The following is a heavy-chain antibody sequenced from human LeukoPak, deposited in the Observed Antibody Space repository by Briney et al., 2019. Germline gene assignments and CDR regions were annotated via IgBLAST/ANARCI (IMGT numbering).Heavy chain of an antibody. CDR3: AREGLQYYYDSSGYPYFDY. Sequence: GGSLRLSCAASGFTFSSYWMSWVRQAPGKGLEWVANIKQDGSEKYYVDSVKGRFTISRDNAKNSLYLQMNSLRAEDTAVYYCAREGLQYYYDSSGYPYFDYWGRGTLVTVSS. CDR2: IKQDGSEK. V-gene: IGHV3-7*04. D-gene: IGHD3-22*01. CDR1: GFTFSSYW. J-gene: IGHJ4*02.